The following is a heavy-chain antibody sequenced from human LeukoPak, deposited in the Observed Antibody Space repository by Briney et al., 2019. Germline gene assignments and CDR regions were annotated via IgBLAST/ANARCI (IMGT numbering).Heavy chain of an antibody. D-gene: IGHD2-15*01. CDR3: TRYLLASYGMDV. V-gene: IGHV3-74*01. Sequence: GGSLTLSCAASGFTFRTYWMHWVRQVPGKGLVWISRINTDGSSTSHADSVKGRFTISRDNAQNTLYLQMNSLRPEDTAVYYCTRYLLASYGMDVWGQGTTMTVSS. J-gene: IGHJ6*02. CDR1: GFTFRTYW. CDR2: INTDGSST.